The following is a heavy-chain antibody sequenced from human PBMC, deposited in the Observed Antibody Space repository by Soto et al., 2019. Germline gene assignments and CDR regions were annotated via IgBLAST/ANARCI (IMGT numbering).Heavy chain of an antibody. CDR3: ARGRYCLTGRCFPNWFDS. D-gene: IGHD7-27*01. Sequence: SETLSLTCSVSGDSISSLDYFWAWIRQPPGQALEYIGYIYKSATTYYNPSFESRVAISVDTSKSQFSLNVTSVTAADTAVYFCARGRYCLTGRCFPNWFDSWGQGALVTVSS. J-gene: IGHJ5*01. CDR2: IYKSATT. CDR1: GDSISSLDYF. V-gene: IGHV4-30-4*01.